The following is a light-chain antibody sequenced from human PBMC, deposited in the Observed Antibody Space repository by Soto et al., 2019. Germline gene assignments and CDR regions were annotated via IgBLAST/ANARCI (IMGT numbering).Light chain of an antibody. Sequence: SYELTQPPSVSVAPGQTASITCGGNNIGSKSEHWYQQKPGQAAVLVVYDDSDRPSGIPERFSGSNSGNTATLTISRVEAGDEADYYCQVWDSSSDHPVVFGGGTKLTVL. J-gene: IGLJ2*01. CDR3: QVWDSSSDHPVV. CDR2: DDS. CDR1: NIGSKS. V-gene: IGLV3-21*02.